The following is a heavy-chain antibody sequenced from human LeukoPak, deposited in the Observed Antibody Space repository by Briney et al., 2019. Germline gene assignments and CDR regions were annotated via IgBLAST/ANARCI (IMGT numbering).Heavy chain of an antibody. CDR2: INHSGST. D-gene: IGHD3-16*01. CDR1: GGSFSGYY. Sequence: NPSETLSLTCAVYGGSFSGYYWSWIRQPPGKGLEWIGEINHSGSTNYNPSLKSRVTISVDTSKNQFSLKLSSVTAADTAVYYCARHMITFSVYLFDIWGQGTMVTVSS. CDR3: ARHMITFSVYLFDI. V-gene: IGHV4-34*01. J-gene: IGHJ3*02.